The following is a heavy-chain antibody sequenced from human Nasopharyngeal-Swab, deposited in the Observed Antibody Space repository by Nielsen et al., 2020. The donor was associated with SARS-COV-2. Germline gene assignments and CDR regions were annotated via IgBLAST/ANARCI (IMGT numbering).Heavy chain of an antibody. CDR3: ARLPSSTWFSHGMDV. Sequence: ESLKISCTVSGSYISSSSYYWGWIRQPPGKGLEWLGSIYYSGSTYYNPSVKSRVTISVDTSKNQFSLKLSSVTAADTAVYYCARLPSSTWFSHGMDVWGQGTTVTVSS. J-gene: IGHJ6*02. CDR1: GSYISSSSYY. D-gene: IGHD6-13*01. V-gene: IGHV4-39*01. CDR2: IYYSGST.